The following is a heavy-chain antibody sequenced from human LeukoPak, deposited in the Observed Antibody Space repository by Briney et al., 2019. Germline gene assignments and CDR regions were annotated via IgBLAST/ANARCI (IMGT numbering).Heavy chain of an antibody. CDR1: GYTFTGYY. V-gene: IGHV1-2*02. CDR3: ARGLLRRDFDY. CDR2: INPNSGGT. Sequence: ASVKVSCKASGYTFTGYYMHWVRQAPGQGLEWMGWINPNSGGTNSAQKFQGRVTMTRDTSISTAYMELGRLRTDDTAVYYCARGLLRRDFDYWGQGTLVTVPS. D-gene: IGHD5-12*01. J-gene: IGHJ4*02.